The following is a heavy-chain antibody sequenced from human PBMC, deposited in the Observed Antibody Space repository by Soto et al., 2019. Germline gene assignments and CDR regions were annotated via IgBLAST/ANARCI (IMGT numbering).Heavy chain of an antibody. J-gene: IGHJ1*01. Sequence: QITLKESGPTLVKPTQTLTLTCTFSGFSLSTSGVGVGWIRQPPGKALEWLALIYWDDDKRYSPSLKIRLTITKDTSKNQVVLTIINMDPVDTATYYCAHSIPSMAAAGTFTEYFQHCGQGTLVTVSS. CDR1: GFSLSTSGVG. V-gene: IGHV2-5*02. CDR3: AHSIPSMAAAGTFTEYFQH. CDR2: IYWDDDK. D-gene: IGHD6-13*01.